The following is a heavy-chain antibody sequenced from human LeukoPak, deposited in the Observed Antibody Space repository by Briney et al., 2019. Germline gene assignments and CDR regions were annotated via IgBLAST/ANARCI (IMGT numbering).Heavy chain of an antibody. V-gene: IGHV4-59*01. Sequence: SETLSLTCTVSGSSISSYYWSWIRQPPGKGLEWIGYIYYSGTTNYNPSLKSRVTISVDTSKNQFSLNLSSVTAADTAVYYCASRKLGNDYWGQGTLVTVSS. D-gene: IGHD7-27*01. CDR3: ASRKLGNDY. CDR2: IYYSGTT. J-gene: IGHJ4*02. CDR1: GSSISSYY.